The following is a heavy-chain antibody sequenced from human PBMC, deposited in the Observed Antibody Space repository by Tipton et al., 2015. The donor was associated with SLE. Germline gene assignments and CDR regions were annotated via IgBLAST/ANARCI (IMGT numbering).Heavy chain of an antibody. CDR3: ARDATWIQLWWYFDL. CDR1: GFTFSSYA. CDR2: ISYDGSNK. J-gene: IGHJ2*01. V-gene: IGHV3-30-3*01. Sequence: SLRLSCAASGFTFSSYAMHWDHQAPGKGLEWVAVISYDGSNKYYADSVKGRFTISRDNSKNTLYLQMNSLRAEDTAVYYCARDATWIQLWWYFDLWGRGTLVTVSS. D-gene: IGHD5-18*01.